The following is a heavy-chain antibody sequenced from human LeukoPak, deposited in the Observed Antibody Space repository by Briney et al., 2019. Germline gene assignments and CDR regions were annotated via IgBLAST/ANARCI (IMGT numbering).Heavy chain of an antibody. J-gene: IGHJ6*02. V-gene: IGHV4-34*01. CDR2: INHSGST. CDR3: ARVRGAVGVRGVIIGYYGMDV. Sequence: PSETLSLTCAVYGGPFSGYYWSWIRQPPGKGLEWIGEINHSGSTNYNPSLKSRVTISVDTSKNQFSLKLSSVTAADTAVYYCARVRGAVGVRGVIIGYYGMDVWGQGTTVTVSS. D-gene: IGHD3-10*01. CDR1: GGPFSGYY.